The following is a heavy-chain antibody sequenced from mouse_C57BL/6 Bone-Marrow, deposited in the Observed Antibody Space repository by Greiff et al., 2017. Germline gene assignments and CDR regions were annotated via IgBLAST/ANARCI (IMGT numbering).Heavy chain of an antibody. D-gene: IGHD5-1-1*01. V-gene: IGHV5-6*01. CDR1: GFTFSSYG. CDR3: AVYHFDY. J-gene: IGHJ2*01. Sequence: VQLKESGGDLVKPGGSLKLSCAASGFTFSSYGMSWVRQTPDKRLEWVATISSGGSYTYYPDSVKGRFTISRDNAKNTLYLQMSSLKSEDTAMYYCAVYHFDYWGQGTTLTVSS. CDR2: ISSGGSYT.